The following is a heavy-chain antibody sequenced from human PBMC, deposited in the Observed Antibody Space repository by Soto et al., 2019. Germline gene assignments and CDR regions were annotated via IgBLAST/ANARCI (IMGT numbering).Heavy chain of an antibody. CDR3: ARDLAARPRGYYYYYGMDV. V-gene: IGHV3-48*03. J-gene: IGHJ6*02. Sequence: PGGSLRLSCAASGFTFSSYEMNWVRQAPGKGLEWVSYISSSGSTIYYADSVKGRFTISRDNAKNSLYLQMNSLRAEDTAVYYCARDLAARPRGYYYYYGMDVWGQGTTVTVSS. D-gene: IGHD6-6*01. CDR1: GFTFSSYE. CDR2: ISSSGSTI.